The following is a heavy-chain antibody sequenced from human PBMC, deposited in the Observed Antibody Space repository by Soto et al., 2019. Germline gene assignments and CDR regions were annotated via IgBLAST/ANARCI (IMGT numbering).Heavy chain of an antibody. CDR3: ARHARTTATKWLNWFDP. CDR2: ISHTGTA. D-gene: IGHD4-17*01. CDR1: GGSISNGNYY. Sequence: PSETLSLTCTVSGGSISNGNYYWAWLRQPPGKGLEWIGTISHTGTAFYNPSLESRATTSVDTSKYQFSLKLTSVTAADTAVYYCARHARTTATKWLNWFDPWGQGTLVTVSS. J-gene: IGHJ5*02. V-gene: IGHV4-39*01.